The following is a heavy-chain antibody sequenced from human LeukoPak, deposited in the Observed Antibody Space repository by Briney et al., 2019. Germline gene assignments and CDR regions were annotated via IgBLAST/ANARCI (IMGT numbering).Heavy chain of an antibody. CDR2: IIPIFGTA. V-gene: IGHV1-69*05. J-gene: IGHJ6*03. Sequence: GSSVKVSCKASGGTFSSYAISWVRQAPGQGLEWMGGIIPIFGTANYAQKFQGRVTITTDESTSTAYMELSSLRSEDTAVYYCAVCYYYYYYMDVWGKGTTVTVSS. D-gene: IGHD2-8*01. CDR1: GGTFSSYA. CDR3: AVCYYYYYYMDV.